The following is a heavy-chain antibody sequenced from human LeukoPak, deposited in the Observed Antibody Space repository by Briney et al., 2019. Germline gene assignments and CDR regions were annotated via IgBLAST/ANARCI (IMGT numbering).Heavy chain of an antibody. CDR2: VYYSGST. CDR3: ARDRAPSDYASDI. J-gene: IGHJ3*02. CDR1: GGPFSGYY. V-gene: IGHV4-59*01. D-gene: IGHD2-21*01. Sequence: SETLSLTCAVYGGPFSGYYWSWIRQPPGKGLEWIGYVYYSGSTNYNPSLKSRVTISVDTSKNEFSLKLSSVTAADTAVYYCARDRAPSDYASDIWGQGTMVTVSS.